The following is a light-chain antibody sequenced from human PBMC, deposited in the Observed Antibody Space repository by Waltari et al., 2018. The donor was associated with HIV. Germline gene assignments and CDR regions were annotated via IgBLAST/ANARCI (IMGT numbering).Light chain of an antibody. Sequence: DIVMTQSPDSLAVSLGERATINCKSSQTVFYTSNNKNYLAWYQQKPGQPPKLLIYWASMRDSGVPDRFSGSGSGTDFTLTIFSLQTEDVAVYYCQQYYSSPPYTFGQGTKLEIK. CDR1: QTVFYTSNNKNY. CDR2: WAS. J-gene: IGKJ2*01. CDR3: QQYYSSPPYT. V-gene: IGKV4-1*01.